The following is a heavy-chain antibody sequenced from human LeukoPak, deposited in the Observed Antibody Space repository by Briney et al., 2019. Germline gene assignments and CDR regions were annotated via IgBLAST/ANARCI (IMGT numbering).Heavy chain of an antibody. CDR3: ARGLGGRDDY. J-gene: IGHJ4*02. Sequence: PSETLSLTCAVYGESFGAYYWSWIRQPPGKGLEWIGEINHSGSTNYNPSPKSRVTLSVDTSKNQFSLNLTSVTAADTAVYYCARGLGGRDDYWGQGTLATVSS. V-gene: IGHV4-34*01. D-gene: IGHD1-26*01. CDR1: GESFGAYY. CDR2: INHSGST.